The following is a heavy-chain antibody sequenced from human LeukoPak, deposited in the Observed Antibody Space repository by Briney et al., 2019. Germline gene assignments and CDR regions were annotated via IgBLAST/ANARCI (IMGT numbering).Heavy chain of an antibody. CDR1: GGSFSGYY. J-gene: IGHJ4*02. D-gene: IGHD2-2*01. Sequence: SEXLXXTCAVCGGSFSGYYWSWIRQPPGKGLEWIGEINHSGSTNYNPSLKSGGTISVDTSKNQFSLKLSSVTAADTAVYYCARVGGHGYCSSTSCSTELDYWGQGTLVTVSS. CDR2: INHSGST. CDR3: ARVGGHGYCSSTSCSTELDY. V-gene: IGHV4-34*01.